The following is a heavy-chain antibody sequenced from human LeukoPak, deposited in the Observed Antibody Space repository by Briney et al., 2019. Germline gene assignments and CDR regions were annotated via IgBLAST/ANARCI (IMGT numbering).Heavy chain of an antibody. Sequence: GGSLRLSCAAAGFTFSDYYMSWIRQAPGKGLEWVSYISSSGSTIYYADSVKGRFTISRDNAKNSLYLQMNSLRAEDTAVYYCARRYYYGSGRNGMDVWGQGTTVTVSS. CDR3: ARRYYYGSGRNGMDV. V-gene: IGHV3-11*01. D-gene: IGHD3-10*01. CDR2: ISSSGSTI. CDR1: GFTFSDYY. J-gene: IGHJ6*02.